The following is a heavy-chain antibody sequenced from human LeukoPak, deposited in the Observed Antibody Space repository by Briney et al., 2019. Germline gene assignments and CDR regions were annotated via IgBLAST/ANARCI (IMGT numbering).Heavy chain of an antibody. Sequence: SETLSLTCTVSGDSISSGFYYWGWIRQPPGKGLEWIGSIYYSGSTYYNPSLKSRVTISVDTSKNQFSLKLTSVTAADTAVYYCARGRRYSYVGLGIFDYWGQGTLVTVSS. CDR3: ARGRRYSYVGLGIFDY. CDR1: GDSISSGFYY. D-gene: IGHD5-18*01. J-gene: IGHJ4*02. V-gene: IGHV4-39*01. CDR2: IYYSGST.